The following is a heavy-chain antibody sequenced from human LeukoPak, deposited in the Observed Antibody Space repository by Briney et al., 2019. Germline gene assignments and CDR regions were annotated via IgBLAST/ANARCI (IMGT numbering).Heavy chain of an antibody. V-gene: IGHV3-33*05. J-gene: IGHJ4*02. CDR1: GFTFSSYG. CDR3: ARYCSGSICYSGVDY. CDR2: ISYDGSNK. Sequence: GGSLRLSCAASGFTFSSYGMHWVRQAPGKGLEWVAVISYDGSNKYYADSVKGRFTISRDNSKNTLYLQMNSLRAEDTAVYYCARYCSGSICYSGVDYWGQGTLVPVS. D-gene: IGHD2-15*01.